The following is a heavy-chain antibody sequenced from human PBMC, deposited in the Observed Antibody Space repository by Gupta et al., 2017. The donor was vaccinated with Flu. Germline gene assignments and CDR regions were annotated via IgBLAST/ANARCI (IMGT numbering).Heavy chain of an antibody. CDR2: INHSGST. CDR1: GWSFSGYY. D-gene: IGHD3-22*01. J-gene: IGHJ6*02. Sequence: QVQLQQWGAGLLKPSETLSLTCAVYGWSFSGYYWSWIRQPPGKGREWIGEINHSGSTNYNPSLKSRVTISVDTSKNQFSLKLSSVTAADTAVYYCARGNYYDSSGYYRMWGYYYYGMDVWGQGTTVTVSS. CDR3: ARGNYYDSSGYYRMWGYYYYGMDV. V-gene: IGHV4-34*01.